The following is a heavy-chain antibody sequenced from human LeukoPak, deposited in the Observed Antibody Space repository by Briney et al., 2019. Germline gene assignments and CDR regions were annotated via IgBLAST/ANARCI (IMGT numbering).Heavy chain of an antibody. D-gene: IGHD1-26*01. CDR3: ARQEGGIVGPY. Sequence: PSETLSLTCTVSGGSINNYYCSWIRQSPGKGLEWIGSRLFTGSASYNSSLRSRATISMGTSKNQFSLKLTSVTAADTAVYYCARQEGGIVGPYWGQGTLVTVSS. CDR2: RLFTGSA. V-gene: IGHV4-59*08. J-gene: IGHJ4*02. CDR1: GGSINNYY.